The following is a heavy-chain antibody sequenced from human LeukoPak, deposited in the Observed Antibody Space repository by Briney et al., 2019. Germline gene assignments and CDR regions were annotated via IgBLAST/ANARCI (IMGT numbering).Heavy chain of an antibody. CDR1: GYTFTSYG. V-gene: IGHV1-18*01. CDR2: ISAYKGNT. Sequence: ASVTVSCKASGYTFTSYGISWVRQAPGQGLEWMGWISAYKGNTNYAQKLQGRVTMTTDTSTSTAYMELRSLRSDDTAVYYCARERITIFGVVIINYYGMDVWGQGTTVTVSS. CDR3: ARERITIFGVVIINYYGMDV. D-gene: IGHD3-3*01. J-gene: IGHJ6*02.